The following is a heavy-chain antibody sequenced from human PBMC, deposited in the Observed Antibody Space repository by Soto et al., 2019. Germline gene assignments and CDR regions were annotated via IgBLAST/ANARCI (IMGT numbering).Heavy chain of an antibody. CDR3: ARSQGSSTSLEIYYYYYYGMDV. D-gene: IGHD2-2*01. V-gene: IGHV1-69*01. J-gene: IGHJ6*02. Sequence: QVQLVQSGAEVKKPGSSVKVSCKASGGTFSSYAISWVRRAPGQGLEWMGGIIPISGTANYAQKFQGRVTITADESTSTAYMELSSLRSEDTAVYHCARSQGSSTSLEIYYYYYYGMDVWGQGTTVTVSS. CDR2: IIPISGTA. CDR1: GGTFSSYA.